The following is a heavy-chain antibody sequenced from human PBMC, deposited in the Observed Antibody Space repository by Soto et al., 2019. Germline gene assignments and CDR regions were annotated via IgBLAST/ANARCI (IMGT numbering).Heavy chain of an antibody. V-gene: IGHV3-53*01. D-gene: IGHD1-1*01. Sequence: VQLVESGGGLIQPGESLRLYCAAFGLTISDKKYVAWVRQAPGKGLEWVSGLYDVDGSFYADSVRGRFTTSSDSSKTTVYLQMNDLRPDDTAVYYCATWHEREHAYDVWGQGTTVTVSS. CDR3: ATWHEREHAYDV. J-gene: IGHJ3*01. CDR2: LYDVDGS. CDR1: GLTISDKKY.